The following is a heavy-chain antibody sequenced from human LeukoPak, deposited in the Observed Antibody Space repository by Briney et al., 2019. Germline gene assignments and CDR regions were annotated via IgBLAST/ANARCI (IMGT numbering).Heavy chain of an antibody. V-gene: IGHV3-48*04. CDR1: GFNFNFYN. Sequence: GGSLRLSCAASGFNFNFYNMNWVRQTPGKGLEWVSYISGSGGATIHADSVKGRFTISRDNAKNSLYLQMNSLRAEDTAMYYCASTYGRGSLNYWGQGTLVTVSS. D-gene: IGHD4-17*01. CDR3: ASTYGRGSLNY. CDR2: ISGSGGAT. J-gene: IGHJ4*02.